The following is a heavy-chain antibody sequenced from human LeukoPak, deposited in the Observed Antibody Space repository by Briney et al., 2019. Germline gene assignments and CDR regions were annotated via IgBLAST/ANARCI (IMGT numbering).Heavy chain of an antibody. D-gene: IGHD5-18*01. CDR1: GFTFSDYY. CDR2: ISSRGSTI. Sequence: SGGSLRLSCAASGFTFSDYYMSWIRQAPGKGLEWVSYISSRGSTIYYADSVKGRFTISRDNAKNSLYLQMNSLRAEDTAVYYCARHDTAMVTDYGMDVWGQGTTVTVSS. J-gene: IGHJ6*02. CDR3: ARHDTAMVTDYGMDV. V-gene: IGHV3-11*01.